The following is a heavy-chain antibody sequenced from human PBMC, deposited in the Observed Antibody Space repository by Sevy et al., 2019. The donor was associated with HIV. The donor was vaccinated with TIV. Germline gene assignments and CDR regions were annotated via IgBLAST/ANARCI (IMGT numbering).Heavy chain of an antibody. CDR2: IDPYTGGT. CDR3: ASGSSSYYYYCYYMDV. Sequence: ASVKVSCKPSGFTFTGYNVHWVRQAPGQGLEWMGWIDPYTGGTTIAQKFQGRATLTRETSISTAYLELTSLTSDDTAVYYCASGSSSYYYYCYYMDVWGKGTTVTVSS. V-gene: IGHV1-2*02. CDR1: GFTFTGYN. J-gene: IGHJ6*03. D-gene: IGHD6-13*01.